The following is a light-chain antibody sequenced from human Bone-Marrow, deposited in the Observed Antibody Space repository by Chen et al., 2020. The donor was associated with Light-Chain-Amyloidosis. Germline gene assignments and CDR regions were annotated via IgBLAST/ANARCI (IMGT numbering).Light chain of an antibody. V-gene: IGLV3-21*02. CDR3: QVWDRSSDRPV. Sequence: SYVLTYTSALSVAPGPTATSHCGGNNIGATSVHWYQQTPGQAPLLVVYDDSDRPSGIPERLSGSNSGNTATLTISRVEAGDEADYYCQVWDRSSDRPVFGGGTKLTVL. CDR2: DDS. J-gene: IGLJ3*02. CDR1: NIGATS.